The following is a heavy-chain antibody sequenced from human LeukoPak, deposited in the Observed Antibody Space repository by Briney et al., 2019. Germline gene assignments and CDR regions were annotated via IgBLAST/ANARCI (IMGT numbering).Heavy chain of an antibody. J-gene: IGHJ6*02. CDR1: GDSFSSNSAA. Sequence: SQTLSLTCAISGDSFSSNSAAWNWIRQSPSRGLEWLGRTYYRSKWYNDYAVSVKSRITINPDTSKNQFSLQLNSVTPEDTAVYYCARDGSGYDLAYYYYGMDVWGQGTTVTVSS. V-gene: IGHV6-1*01. CDR2: TYYRSKWYN. D-gene: IGHD5-12*01. CDR3: ARDGSGYDLAYYYYGMDV.